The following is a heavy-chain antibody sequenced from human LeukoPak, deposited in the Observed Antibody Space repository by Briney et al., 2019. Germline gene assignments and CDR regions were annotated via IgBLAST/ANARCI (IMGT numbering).Heavy chain of an antibody. Sequence: PSETLSLTCTVSGGSISSYYWSWIRQPPGKGLEWIGYIYYGGSTNYNPSLKSRVTISVDTSKNQFSLKLSSVTAADTAVCYCARHMGLGYIYGYPYFDYWGQGTLVTVSS. J-gene: IGHJ4*02. CDR3: ARHMGLGYIYGYPYFDY. D-gene: IGHD5-18*01. CDR1: GGSISSYY. V-gene: IGHV4-59*08. CDR2: IYYGGST.